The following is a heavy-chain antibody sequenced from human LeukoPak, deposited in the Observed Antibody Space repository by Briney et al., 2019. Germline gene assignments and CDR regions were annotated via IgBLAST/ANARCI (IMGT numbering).Heavy chain of an antibody. CDR3: ARDLRNYYDSSGYYYRSPDDAFDI. J-gene: IGHJ3*02. V-gene: IGHV1-46*01. CDR2: INPSGGST. D-gene: IGHD3-22*01. Sequence: ASVKVSCKASGYTFTSYYMHWVRQAPGQGLEWMGIINPSGGSTSYAQKFQGRVTMTRDTSTSTVYMELRSLRSDDTAVYYCARDLRNYYDSSGYYYRSPDDAFDIWGQGTMVTVSS. CDR1: GYTFTSYY.